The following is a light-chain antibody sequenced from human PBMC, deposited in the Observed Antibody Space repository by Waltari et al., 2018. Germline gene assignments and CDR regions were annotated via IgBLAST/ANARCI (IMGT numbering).Light chain of an antibody. Sequence: DIQMTQSPSSLSASVGDRVPITCRASQSLSNYLNWYQHKAGEAPKLLIHGAFNLQSGVPSRFSGSGSGTDFTLIISSLQPEDVATYYCHQTRSLPDTFGQGTKLEI. CDR2: GAF. J-gene: IGKJ2*01. V-gene: IGKV1-39*01. CDR1: QSLSNY. CDR3: HQTRSLPDT.